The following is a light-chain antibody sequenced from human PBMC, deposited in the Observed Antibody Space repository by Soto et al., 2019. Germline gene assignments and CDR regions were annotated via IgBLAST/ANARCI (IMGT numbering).Light chain of an antibody. Sequence: EIVLTQSPGALSYSPLEGATLSCIASQSVSSIYLVWYQQKPGQAPRLLIYGASRRATGIPDRFSGSGSGTDFSLTISRLEPEDFAVYYCQQYVTSVPTFGQGTRWIL. J-gene: IGKJ1*01. V-gene: IGKV3-20*01. CDR2: GAS. CDR1: QSVSSIY. CDR3: QQYVTSVPT.